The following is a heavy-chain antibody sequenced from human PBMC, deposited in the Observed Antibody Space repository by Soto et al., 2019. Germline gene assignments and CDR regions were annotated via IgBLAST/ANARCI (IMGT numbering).Heavy chain of an antibody. CDR3: ARRYDFWSGYHY. D-gene: IGHD3-3*01. J-gene: IGHJ4*02. CDR2: IYHSGST. V-gene: IGHV4-59*01. Sequence: PSETLSLTCTVSGSSISSYYWSWIRQPPGKGLEWIGYIYHSGSTNYNPSLKSRVTISIDTSKNQVSLKLSSVTAADTAVYYCARRYDFWSGYHYWGQGTLVTVSS. CDR1: GSSISSYY.